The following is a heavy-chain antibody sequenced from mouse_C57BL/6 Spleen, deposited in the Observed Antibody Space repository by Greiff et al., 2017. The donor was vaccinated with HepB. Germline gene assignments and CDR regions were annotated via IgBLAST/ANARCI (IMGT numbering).Heavy chain of an antibody. Sequence: VQLKEFGAELVKPGASVKLSCTASGFNIKDYYMHWVKQRTEQGLEWIGRIDPEDGETKSAPKFPGKATITADTSSSTAYLQLSSLTSKDTTVYYCALTRTGAMDYWGQGATDTVSS. CDR3: ALTRTGAMDY. D-gene: IGHD4-1*01. J-gene: IGHJ4*01. CDR1: GFNIKDYY. V-gene: IGHV14-2*01. CDR2: IDPEDGET.